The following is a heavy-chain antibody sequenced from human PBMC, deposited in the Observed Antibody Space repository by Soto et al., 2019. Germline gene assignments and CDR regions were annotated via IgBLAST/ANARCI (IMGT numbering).Heavy chain of an antibody. Sequence: PSETLSLTCAVYGGSFSGYYWSWIRQPPGKGLEWIGEINHSGSTNYNPSLKSRVTISVDTSKNQFSLKLSSVTAADTAVYYCARGEGSSGPVNWFDPWGQGTLVTVSS. CDR3: ARGEGSSGPVNWFDP. CDR1: GGSFSGYY. CDR2: INHSGST. J-gene: IGHJ5*02. V-gene: IGHV4-34*01. D-gene: IGHD6-19*01.